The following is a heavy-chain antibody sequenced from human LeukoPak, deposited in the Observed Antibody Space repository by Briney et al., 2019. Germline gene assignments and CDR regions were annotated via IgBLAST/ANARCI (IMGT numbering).Heavy chain of an antibody. CDR3: ARGSEMATIKGGDY. CDR2: ISSSSSYI. V-gene: IGHV3-21*01. Sequence: GGSLRLSCAASGFTFSSYSMNWVRQAPGKGLEWVSSISSSSSYIYYAGSVKGRFTISRDNAKNSLYLQMNSLRAEDTAVYYCARGSEMATIKGGDYWGQGTLVTVSS. D-gene: IGHD5-24*01. CDR1: GFTFSSYS. J-gene: IGHJ4*02.